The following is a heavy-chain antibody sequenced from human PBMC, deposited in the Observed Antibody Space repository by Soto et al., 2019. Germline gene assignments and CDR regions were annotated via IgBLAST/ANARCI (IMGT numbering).Heavy chain of an antibody. V-gene: IGHV3-23*01. CDR2: IGDPGTST. CDR3: AKSLVPLYDAFDL. D-gene: IGHD2-8*02. Sequence: PGRALRLSCAASGFTFGNYAMNLVRQAPGKGLEWISSIGDPGTSTYYANSVKGRFAMSRENSKNTLFLQMNRLRADDTAVYFCAKSLVPLYDAFDLWGGGTSVPV. CDR1: GFTFGNYA. J-gene: IGHJ3*01.